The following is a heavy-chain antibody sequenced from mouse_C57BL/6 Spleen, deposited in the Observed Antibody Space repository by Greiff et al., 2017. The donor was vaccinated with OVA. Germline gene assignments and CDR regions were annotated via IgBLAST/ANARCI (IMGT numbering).Heavy chain of an antibody. J-gene: IGHJ2*01. V-gene: IGHV5-16*01. D-gene: IGHD1-1*01. Sequence: DVHLVESEGGLVQPGRSMKLSCTASGFTFSDYYMAWVRQVPEKGLEWVANINYDGSSTYYLDSLKSRFIIARDNAKNILYLQMSSLKSEDTATYYCARVPYYYGSSLYYFDYWGQGTTLTVSS. CDR1: GFTFSDYY. CDR2: INYDGSST. CDR3: ARVPYYYGSSLYYFDY.